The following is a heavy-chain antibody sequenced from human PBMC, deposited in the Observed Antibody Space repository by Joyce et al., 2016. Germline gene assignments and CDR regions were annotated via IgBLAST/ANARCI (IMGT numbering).Heavy chain of an antibody. J-gene: IGHJ4*02. Sequence: EVQLVESGGGLVKPGGSLRLSCAASGFTFSSYVMHWVRQAAGKGVEWVSCISSSSGDIYYGDSVKGRFTISRDNAKNSLYLQMNSLRAEDTAVYYCARARGIAARLDYWGQGTLVTVSS. D-gene: IGHD6-6*01. CDR1: GFTFSSYV. CDR2: ISSSSGDI. CDR3: ARARGIAARLDY. V-gene: IGHV3-21*01.